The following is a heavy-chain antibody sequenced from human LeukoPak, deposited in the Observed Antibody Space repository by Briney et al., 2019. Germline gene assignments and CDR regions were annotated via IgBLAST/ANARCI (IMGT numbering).Heavy chain of an antibody. CDR1: GYTFTSYY. CDR2: INTSGGST. CDR3: ARGGRAYDFWIGYYLYYFDY. V-gene: IGHV1-46*01. D-gene: IGHD3-3*01. Sequence: ASVRVSCKASGYTFTSYYMHWVRQAPGQGGGWMGIINTSGGSTSYAQKFQGRVTMTRDTSTSTVYMELSRLRSEDTAVYYCARGGRAYDFWIGYYLYYFDYWGQGTLVTVSS. J-gene: IGHJ4*02.